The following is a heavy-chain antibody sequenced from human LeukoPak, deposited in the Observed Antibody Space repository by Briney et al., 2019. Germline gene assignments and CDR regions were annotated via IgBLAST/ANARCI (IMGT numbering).Heavy chain of an antibody. CDR3: ARDRGSAGGFDY. CDR2: IYYSGTT. D-gene: IGHD2-15*01. J-gene: IGHJ4*02. CDR1: GGSISPYY. Sequence: SGTLSLTCSVSGGSISPYYWSWIRQAPGEGLEWVGYIYYSGTTNYNPSLKSRVTISVDTSKNQFSLKLSSVTAADTAVYYCARDRGSAGGFDYWGQRTLVTVSS. V-gene: IGHV4-59*01.